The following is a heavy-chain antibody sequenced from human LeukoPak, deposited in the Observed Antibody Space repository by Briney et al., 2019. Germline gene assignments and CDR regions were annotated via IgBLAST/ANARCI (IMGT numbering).Heavy chain of an antibody. J-gene: IGHJ6*03. D-gene: IGHD2-2*01. CDR2: IYTSGST. CDR1: GGSISSYY. CDR3: ARLSLGYCSSTSCSQPLYYYYYMDV. Sequence: SETLSLTCTVSGGSISSYYWSWIRQPAGKGLEWIGRIYTSGSTNYNPSLKSRVAISVDTSKNQFSLKLSSVTAADTAVYYCARLSLGYCSSTSCSQPLYYYYYMDVWGKGTTVTVSS. V-gene: IGHV4-4*07.